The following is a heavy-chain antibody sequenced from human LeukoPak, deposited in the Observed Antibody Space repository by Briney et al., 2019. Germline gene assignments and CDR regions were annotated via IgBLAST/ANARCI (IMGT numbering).Heavy chain of an antibody. CDR2: INHSGST. Sequence: SETLSPTCAVYGWSLSGYYWSWIRQPPGKGLEWIGEINHSGSTNYNPSLKSRVTISVDTAKNQFYLKMNSVTAADTAVYYCASGRVDTAMVTEAFDIWGQGTMVTVSS. V-gene: IGHV4-34*01. J-gene: IGHJ3*02. D-gene: IGHD5-18*01. CDR1: GWSLSGYY. CDR3: ASGRVDTAMVTEAFDI.